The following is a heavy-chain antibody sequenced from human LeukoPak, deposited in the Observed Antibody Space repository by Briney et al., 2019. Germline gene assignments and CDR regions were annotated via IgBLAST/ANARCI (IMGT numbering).Heavy chain of an antibody. CDR1: GFTFNYYE. CDR3: ARGVSYYYDNSGHPGWYFDL. V-gene: IGHV3-13*01. J-gene: IGHJ2*01. CDR2: IRTTGDT. D-gene: IGHD3-22*01. Sequence: GGSLRLSCAVSGFTFNYYEMHWVRQAPGKRLEWVSAIRTTGDTHYPDSVKGRFAMSREDAKNSVHLQMNTLRAGDTAVYYCARGVSYYYDNSGHPGWYFDLWGRGTLVTVSS.